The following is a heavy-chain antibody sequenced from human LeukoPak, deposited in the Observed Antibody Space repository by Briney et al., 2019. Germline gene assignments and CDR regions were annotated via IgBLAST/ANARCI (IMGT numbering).Heavy chain of an antibody. V-gene: IGHV1-8*02. J-gene: IGHJ6*02. CDR2: MNPNSGNT. Sequence: ASVKVCCKASGYTFTSYGISWVRQATGQGLEWMGWMNPNSGNTGYAQKFQGRVTMTRNTSISTAYMELSSLRSEDTAVYYCARGRFTYYDILTGYYNVDYYYYYGMDVWGQGTTVTVSS. CDR3: ARGRFTYYDILTGYYNVDYYYYYGMDV. D-gene: IGHD3-9*01. CDR1: GYTFTSYG.